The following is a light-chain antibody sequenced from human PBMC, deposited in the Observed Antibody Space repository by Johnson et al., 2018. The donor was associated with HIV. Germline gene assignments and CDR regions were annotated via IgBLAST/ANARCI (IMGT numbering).Light chain of an antibody. CDR1: SSNIGNNY. Sequence: QSVLTQPPSVSAAPGQKVTISCSGSSSNIGNNYVSWYQQLPGTAPKLLIYDNDRRPSGVPDRFSGSKSGTSATLGITGLQTGDEAGYSCGTWDSSRGEWVCGTGTKVTVL. V-gene: IGLV1-51*02. J-gene: IGLJ1*01. CDR3: GTWDSSRGEWV. CDR2: DND.